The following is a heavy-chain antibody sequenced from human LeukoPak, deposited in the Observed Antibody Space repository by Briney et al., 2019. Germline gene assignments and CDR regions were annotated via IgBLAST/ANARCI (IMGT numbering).Heavy chain of an antibody. Sequence: GGSLTLSCAASGFTFNNYAMNWIRQAPGKGLMWVSRIQSDGSRTTYANSVKGRFTISRDNAKNTLYLQMNSLRVEDTAMYFCVRDLGSSGWYDTFDTWGQGTMVTVSS. J-gene: IGHJ3*02. V-gene: IGHV3-74*01. CDR3: VRDLGSSGWYDTFDT. CDR2: IQSDGSRT. D-gene: IGHD6-19*01. CDR1: GFTFNNYA.